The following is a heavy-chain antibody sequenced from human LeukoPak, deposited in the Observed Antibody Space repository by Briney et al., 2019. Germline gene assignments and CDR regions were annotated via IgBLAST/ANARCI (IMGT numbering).Heavy chain of an antibody. CDR3: AKDPYQTYREYGSARPDY. Sequence: GGCLRLSCAASGFTFSSYAMTWVRQAPGKGLKWVSSIIGSGDYTNYAGSVKGRFTISRDNSKNTLYLQMNSLRAEDTAVYYCAKDPYQTYREYGSARPDYWGQGTLVTVSS. J-gene: IGHJ4*02. D-gene: IGHD3-10*01. CDR1: GFTFSSYA. CDR2: IIGSGDYT. V-gene: IGHV3-23*01.